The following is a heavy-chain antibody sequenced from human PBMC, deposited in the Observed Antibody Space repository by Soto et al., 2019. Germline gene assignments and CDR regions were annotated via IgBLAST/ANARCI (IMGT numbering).Heavy chain of an antibody. D-gene: IGHD5-12*01. Sequence: PSETLSLTCAVYGGSFSGYYWSWIRQPPGKGLEWIGEINHSGSTNYNPSLKSRVTISVDTSKNQFSLKLSSVTAADTAVYYCARGTSGYDQNYYYYYGMDVWGQGTTVTVPS. CDR1: GGSFSGYY. CDR3: ARGTSGYDQNYYYYYGMDV. V-gene: IGHV4-34*01. J-gene: IGHJ6*02. CDR2: INHSGST.